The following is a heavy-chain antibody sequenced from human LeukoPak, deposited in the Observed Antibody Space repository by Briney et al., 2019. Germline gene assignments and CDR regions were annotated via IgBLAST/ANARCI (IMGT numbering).Heavy chain of an antibody. D-gene: IGHD3-3*01. CDR2: INPSAGST. Sequence: ASVKVSCKASGYTFNNYYMHWVRQAPGQGLEWMGIINPSAGSTSYAQKFQGRVTMTRDMSTSTVYMELSSLRSEDTAVYYCAREHDLWHEGGNWFDAWGQGSLVTVSS. CDR3: AREHDLWHEGGNWFDA. CDR1: GYTFNNYY. J-gene: IGHJ5*02. V-gene: IGHV1-46*02.